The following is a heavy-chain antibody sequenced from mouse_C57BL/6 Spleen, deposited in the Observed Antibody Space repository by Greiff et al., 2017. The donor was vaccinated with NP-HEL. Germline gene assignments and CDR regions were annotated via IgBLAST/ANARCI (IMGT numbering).Heavy chain of an antibody. CDR2: ISSGGSYT. V-gene: IGHV5-6*01. Sequence: EVKLLESGGDLVKPGGSLKLSCAASGFTFSSYGMSWVRQTPDKRLEWVATISSGGSYTYYPDSVKGRFTISRDNAKNTLYLQMSSLKSEDTAMYYCVRDYYYGSRAMDYWGQGTSVTVSS. CDR1: GFTFSSYG. CDR3: VRDYYYGSRAMDY. D-gene: IGHD1-1*01. J-gene: IGHJ4*01.